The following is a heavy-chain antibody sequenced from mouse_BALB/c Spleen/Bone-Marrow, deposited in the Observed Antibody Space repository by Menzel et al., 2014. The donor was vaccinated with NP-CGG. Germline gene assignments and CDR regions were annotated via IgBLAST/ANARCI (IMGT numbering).Heavy chain of an antibody. CDR1: GFSLTSYG. Sequence: VQLVESGPGLVAPSQSLSITCTVSGFSLTSYGVHWVRQPPGKGLEWLGVTWAGGSTNYNSALMSRLSISKDNSKSQVFLKMNSLQTDDAAMYYCTTELGGFAYWGQGTLVTVSA. CDR2: TWAGGST. J-gene: IGHJ3*01. CDR3: TTELGGFAY. D-gene: IGHD4-1*01. V-gene: IGHV2-9*02.